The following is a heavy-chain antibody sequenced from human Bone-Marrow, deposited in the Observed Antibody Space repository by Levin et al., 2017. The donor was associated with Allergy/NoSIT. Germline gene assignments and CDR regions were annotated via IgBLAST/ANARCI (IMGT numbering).Heavy chain of an antibody. D-gene: IGHD1-26*01. CDR3: ARALGLNWFDP. CDR1: GGSISSYY. J-gene: IGHJ5*02. V-gene: IGHV4-59*01. CDR2: IYYSGST. Sequence: SQTLSLTCTVSGGSISSYYWSWIRQPPGKGLEWIGYIYYSGSTNYNPSLKSRVTISVDTSKNQFSLKLSSVTAADTAVYYCARALGLNWFDPWGQGTLVTVSS.